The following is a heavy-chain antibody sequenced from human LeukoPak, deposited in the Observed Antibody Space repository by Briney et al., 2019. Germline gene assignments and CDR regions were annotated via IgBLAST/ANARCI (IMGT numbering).Heavy chain of an antibody. CDR1: GFTVSSNY. CDR3: ARVRIAAAGNPFDY. V-gene: IGHV3-66*01. Sequence: PGGSLRLSCAASGFTVSSNYMSWVRQAPGKGLEWVSVIYSGGSTYYADSVKGRFTISRDNSKNTLYLQMNSLRAEDTAVYYCARVRIAAAGNPFDYWGQGTLVTVSS. D-gene: IGHD6-13*01. J-gene: IGHJ4*02. CDR2: IYSGGST.